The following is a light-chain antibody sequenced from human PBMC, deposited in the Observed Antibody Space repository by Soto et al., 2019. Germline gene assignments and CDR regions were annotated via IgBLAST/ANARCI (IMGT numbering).Light chain of an antibody. CDR3: SSYTTSSTQV. CDR2: EVT. CDR1: SSDIGGYKH. V-gene: IGLV2-14*01. J-gene: IGLJ1*01. Sequence: SALTQPASVSGSPGQSITISCTGTSSDIGGYKHVSWYQQHPGKAPKLMIYEVTNRPSGVSYRFSGSKSGNTASLTISGLQAEDEADYYCSSYTTSSTQVFGTGTKVTVL.